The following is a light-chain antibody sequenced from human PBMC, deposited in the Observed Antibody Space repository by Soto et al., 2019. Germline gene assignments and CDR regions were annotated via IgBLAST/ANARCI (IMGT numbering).Light chain of an antibody. J-gene: IGKJ1*01. CDR2: AAS. CDR1: QSISRY. CDR3: QQNYRATPWT. V-gene: IGKV1-39*01. Sequence: DIQITKSPSSLSASVGDRSTIACRASQSISRYLNWYQHKPGKAPKLLINAASSLERGVPSRFSGGGSGTDFTLNISSLKPDDFATYYCQQNYRATPWTFGQGTKVDIK.